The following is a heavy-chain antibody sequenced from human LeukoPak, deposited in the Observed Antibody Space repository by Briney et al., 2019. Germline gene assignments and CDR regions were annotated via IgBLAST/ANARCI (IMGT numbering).Heavy chain of an antibody. CDR2: INHSGST. J-gene: IGHJ4*02. Sequence: SETLSLTCAVYGGSFSGYYWSWIRQPPGKGLEWIEEINHSGSTNYNPSLKSRVTISVDTSKNQFSLKLSSVTAADTAVYYCARVGAARAVAGTWSLDYWGQGTLVTVSS. CDR3: ARVGAARAVAGTWSLDY. CDR1: GGSFSGYY. V-gene: IGHV4-34*01. D-gene: IGHD6-19*01.